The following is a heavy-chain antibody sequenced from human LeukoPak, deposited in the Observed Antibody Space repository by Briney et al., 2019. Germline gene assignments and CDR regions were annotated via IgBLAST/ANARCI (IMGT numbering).Heavy chain of an antibody. V-gene: IGHV4-59*10. D-gene: IGHD5-18*01. J-gene: IGHJ4*02. CDR2: IYTSGNT. CDR1: GGSFSGYY. CDR3: ARVAVGGYSYGKIDY. Sequence: SETLSLTCAVYGGSFSGYYWSWIRQPAGKGLEWIGHIYTSGNTNYNPSLKSRVTISVDTSKNQFSLKLSSVTAADTAVYYCARVAVGGYSYGKIDYWGQGTLVPVSS.